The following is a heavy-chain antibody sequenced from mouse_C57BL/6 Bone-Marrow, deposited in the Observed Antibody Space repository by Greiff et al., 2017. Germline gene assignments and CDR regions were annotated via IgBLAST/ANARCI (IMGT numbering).Heavy chain of an antibody. J-gene: IGHJ3*01. CDR3: TTWDGGFAY. V-gene: IGHV14-4*01. CDR1: GFNIKDDY. D-gene: IGHD2-3*01. Sequence: EVKLQESGAELVRPGASVKLSCTASGFNIKDDYMHWVKQRPEQGREWIGWIDPENGDTEYASKFQGKATITADTSSNTAYLQLSSLTSEDTAVYYCTTWDGGFAYWGQGTLVTVSA. CDR2: IDPENGDT.